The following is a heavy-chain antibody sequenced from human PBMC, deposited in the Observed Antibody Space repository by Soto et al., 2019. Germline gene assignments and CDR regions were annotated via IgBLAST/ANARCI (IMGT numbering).Heavy chain of an antibody. CDR3: ARYKSNYYYGMDV. CDR1: DGSDSRYH. V-gene: IGHV4-59*02. J-gene: IGHJ6*02. D-gene: IGHD1-20*01. CDR2: IYYSGIT. Sequence: SETLPLTCTVSDGSDSRYHWSWIRQHTGKGLEWIGYIYYSGITNYNPSLKSRVTISVDTSKNQFSLKLSSVTAADTAVYYCARYKSNYYYGMDVWGQGTTVTVSS.